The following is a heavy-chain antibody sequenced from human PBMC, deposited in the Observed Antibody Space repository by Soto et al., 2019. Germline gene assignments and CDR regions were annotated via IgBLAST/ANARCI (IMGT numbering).Heavy chain of an antibody. V-gene: IGHV1-58*01. CDR2: IVVGSGNT. J-gene: IGHJ6*02. CDR1: GFTFISSA. D-gene: IGHD3-16*01. CDR3: AAVGEVKAARRNYNFMDV. Sequence: QMQLVQSGPEVKKPGTSVKVSCKASGFTFISSAVQWVRQARGQRLEWIGWIVVGSGNTIYSQKFQERVTITRDMFTSTAYMELSSLRSDDTAVYYCAAVGEVKAARRNYNFMDVWAQGTTVTVSS.